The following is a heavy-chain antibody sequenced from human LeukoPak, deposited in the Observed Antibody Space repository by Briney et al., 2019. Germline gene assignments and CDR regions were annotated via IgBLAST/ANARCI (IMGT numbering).Heavy chain of an antibody. CDR3: ARLPQVATIGSAVDY. V-gene: IGHV4-38-2*02. CDR1: GYSISSGYY. J-gene: IGHJ4*02. Sequence: KASETLSLTCTVSGYSISSGYYWGWIRQPPGKGLEWIGSIYHSGSTYYNPSLKSRVTISVDTSKNQFSLKLSSVTAADTAVHYCARLPQVATIGSAVDYWGQGTLVTVSS. CDR2: IYHSGST. D-gene: IGHD5-12*01.